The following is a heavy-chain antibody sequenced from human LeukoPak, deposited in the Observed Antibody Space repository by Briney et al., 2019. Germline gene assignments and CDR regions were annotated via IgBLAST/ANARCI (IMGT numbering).Heavy chain of an antibody. V-gene: IGHV1-18*01. CDR3: ATGGSYCSGRSCYLAMGHHEAFDS. Sequence: ASVKVSCKASGYTFTKLGIHWVRQAPGQGLEWMGGFGAYNGKTNYAQKLQGRVTMTTDTSTDTAYMELSSLRSDDTAVYYCATGGSYCSGRSCYLAMGHHEAFDSWGQGTMVTVSS. CDR1: GYTFTKLG. D-gene: IGHD2-15*01. CDR2: FGAYNGKT. J-gene: IGHJ3*02.